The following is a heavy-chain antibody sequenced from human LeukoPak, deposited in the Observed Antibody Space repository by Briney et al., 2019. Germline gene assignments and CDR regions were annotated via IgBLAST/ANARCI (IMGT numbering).Heavy chain of an antibody. J-gene: IGHJ6*02. CDR3: ARDREDTIIGVVILSTLYGMDV. D-gene: IGHD3-3*01. Sequence: GGSLRLSCAASGFTFSSYSMNWVRQAPGKGLEWVSSISSSSSYIYYADSVKGRFTISRDNAKNSLYLQMNSLRAEDTAVYYCARDREDTIIGVVILSTLYGMDVWGQGTTVTVSS. V-gene: IGHV3-21*01. CDR1: GFTFSSYS. CDR2: ISSSSSYI.